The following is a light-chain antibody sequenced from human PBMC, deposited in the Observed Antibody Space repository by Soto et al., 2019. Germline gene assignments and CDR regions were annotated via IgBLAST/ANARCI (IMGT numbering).Light chain of an antibody. Sequence: SYELTQPLSVSVALGQTARITCGGNNIGSKNVHWYQQKPRQTPVLVLYTNNNRPSGIPERFSGSNSGNTATLTISRAQAGDEADYYCQVWDVSTAAVLFGGGTKVTVL. V-gene: IGLV3-9*01. CDR3: QVWDVSTAAVL. CDR2: TNN. CDR1: NIGSKN. J-gene: IGLJ2*01.